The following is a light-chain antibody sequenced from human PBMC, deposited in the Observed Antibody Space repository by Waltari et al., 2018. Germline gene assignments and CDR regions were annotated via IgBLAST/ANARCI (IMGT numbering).Light chain of an antibody. J-gene: IGKJ4*01. CDR3: HQYYITPLT. CDR1: QSVFYSSNNKDY. CDR2: WAS. Sequence: DIVMTQSPDSLAVSLGERATVNCNSSQSVFYSSNNKDYLAWYQQKPGQPPKLLIYWASTRVSGVPARFGGSGSGTDFTLTISSLQAEDVAVYYCHQYYITPLTFGGGTKVEIK. V-gene: IGKV4-1*01.